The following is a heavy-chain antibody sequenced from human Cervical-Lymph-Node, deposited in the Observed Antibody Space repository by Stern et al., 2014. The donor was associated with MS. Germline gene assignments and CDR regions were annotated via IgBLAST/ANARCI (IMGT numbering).Heavy chain of an antibody. D-gene: IGHD3-10*01. CDR2: IYTSGST. Sequence: QVQLQESGPGLVKPSQTLSLTCAVSGGSIDSGPYYWTWIRHPAGKGLEWIGRIYTSGSTNYNPSFRSRVTISMDTSQSQVSLKLTSVTAADTAVYYCARGGFGRENWLDPWGQGTLVTVSS. V-gene: IGHV4-61*02. CDR1: GGSIDSGPYY. J-gene: IGHJ5*02. CDR3: ARGGFGRENWLDP.